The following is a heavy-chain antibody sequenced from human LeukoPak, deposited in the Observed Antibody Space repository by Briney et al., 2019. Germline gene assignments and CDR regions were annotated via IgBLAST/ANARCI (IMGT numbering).Heavy chain of an antibody. CDR3: ARGLRFGESPLYFDC. CDR1: GYTFTSYY. CDR2: INPSGGST. V-gene: IGHV1-46*01. D-gene: IGHD3-10*01. Sequence: ASVKVSCKASGYTFTSYYMHWVRQAPGQGLEWMGIINPSGGSTSYAQKFQGRVTMTRDTSTSTVYMELSSLRSEDTAVYYCARGLRFGESPLYFDCWGQGTLVTVSS. J-gene: IGHJ4*02.